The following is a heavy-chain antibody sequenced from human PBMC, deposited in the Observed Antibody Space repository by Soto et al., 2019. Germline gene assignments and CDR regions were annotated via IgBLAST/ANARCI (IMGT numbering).Heavy chain of an antibody. CDR3: ANVDVSSSLFSVAGPFAY. CDR2: ISGSGGST. V-gene: IGHV3-23*01. J-gene: IGHJ4*02. Sequence: EVQLLESGGGLVQPGGSLGLSCAASGFTFSSYAMSWVRQAPGKGLEWVSAISGSGGSTYYANSVKVRFTISRDNSKNTLYLEMNRLRAEDTDVYYCANVDVSSSLFSVAGPFAYWGQGTLVTVSS. CDR1: GFTFSSYA. D-gene: IGHD6-19*01.